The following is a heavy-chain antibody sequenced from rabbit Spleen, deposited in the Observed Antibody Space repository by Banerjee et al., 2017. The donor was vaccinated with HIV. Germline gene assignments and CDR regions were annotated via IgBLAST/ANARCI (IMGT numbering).Heavy chain of an antibody. V-gene: IGHV1S40*01. CDR2: IYTSSGST. CDR3: ARGSTTVNYANNL. CDR1: GFSFSYSDY. D-gene: IGHD3-1*01. J-gene: IGHJ4*01. Sequence: QSLEESGGDLVKPGASLTLTCTASGFSFSYSDYMCWVRQAPGKGLEWIACIYTSSGSTWYASWAKGRFTISRSTSLNTVTLQMTSLAAADTATYFCARGSTTVNYANNLWGPGTLVTVS.